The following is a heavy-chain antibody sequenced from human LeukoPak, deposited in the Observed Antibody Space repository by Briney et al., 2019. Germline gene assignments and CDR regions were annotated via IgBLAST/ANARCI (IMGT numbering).Heavy chain of an antibody. Sequence: GASVKVSCKASGGTFSSYAISWVRQAPGQGLEWMGGIIPIFGTANYAQKFQGRVTITADESTSTAYMGLSSLRSEDTAVYYCAADLSNPRMGASYLDSWGQGTLVTVSS. CDR2: IIPIFGTA. D-gene: IGHD3-16*01. CDR3: AADLSNPRMGASYLDS. V-gene: IGHV1-69*13. J-gene: IGHJ4*02. CDR1: GGTFSSYA.